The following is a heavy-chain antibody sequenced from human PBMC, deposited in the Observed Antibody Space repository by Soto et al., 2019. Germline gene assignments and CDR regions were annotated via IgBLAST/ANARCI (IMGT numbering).Heavy chain of an antibody. CDR3: AKDRDGSDY. CDR1: GFTFSSYG. CDR2: ISYDGSNK. Sequence: QVQLVESGGGVVQPGRSLRLSCAASGFTFSSYGMHWVRQAPGKGLEWVAVISYDGSNKYYADSVKGRFTISRDNSKNPLYLQMNSLRAEDTAVYYCAKDRDGSDYWGQGTLVTVSS. D-gene: IGHD3-10*01. J-gene: IGHJ4*02. V-gene: IGHV3-30*18.